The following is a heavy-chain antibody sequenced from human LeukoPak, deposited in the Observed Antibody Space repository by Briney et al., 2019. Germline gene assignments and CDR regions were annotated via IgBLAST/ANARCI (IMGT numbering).Heavy chain of an antibody. D-gene: IGHD5-18*01. CDR3: ARDGYKNNWFDP. CDR2: IYYSGST. Sequence: SETLSLTCTVSGGSISSYYWSWIRQPPGKGLEWIGYIYYSGSTNYNPSLKSRVTISVDTTKNRFSLKLSSVTAADTAVYYCARDGYKNNWFDPWGQGTLVTVSS. CDR1: GGSISSYY. J-gene: IGHJ5*02. V-gene: IGHV4-59*01.